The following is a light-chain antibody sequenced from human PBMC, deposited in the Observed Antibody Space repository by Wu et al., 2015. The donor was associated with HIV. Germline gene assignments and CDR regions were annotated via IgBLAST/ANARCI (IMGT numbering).Light chain of an antibody. CDR2: GTS. CDR1: QSVSSSY. J-gene: IGKJ4*01. CDR3: QQYGFSQLT. Sequence: EIVLTQSPGTLSLSPGERATLSCRASQSVSSSYLAWYQQKPGQAPSLLIYGTSTRATGIPDRFSGSGSGTDFTLTISRLEPEDFAVYYCQQYGFSQLTFGGGTKVEIK. V-gene: IGKV3-20*01.